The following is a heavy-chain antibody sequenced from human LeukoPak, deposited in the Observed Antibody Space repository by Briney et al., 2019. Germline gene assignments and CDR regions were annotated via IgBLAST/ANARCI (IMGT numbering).Heavy chain of an antibody. V-gene: IGHV1-69*13. CDR3: ARDAAYYYDSSGYYYMLDY. Sequence: ASEKVSCKASGGTFSSYAISWVRQAPGQGLEWMGGIIPIFGTADYAQKFQGRVTITADESTSTAYMELSSLRSEDTAVYYCARDAAYYYDSSGYYYMLDYWGQGTLVTVSS. CDR1: GGTFSSYA. D-gene: IGHD3-22*01. CDR2: IIPIFGTA. J-gene: IGHJ4*02.